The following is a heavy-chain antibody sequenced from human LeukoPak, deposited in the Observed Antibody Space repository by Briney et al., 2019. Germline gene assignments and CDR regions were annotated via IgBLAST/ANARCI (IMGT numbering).Heavy chain of an antibody. Sequence: GSSVKVSCKASGGTFSSYAISWVRQAPGQGLEWMGGIIPIFGTANYAQKFQGRVTITTDESTSTAYMELSSLRSEDTAVYYCARGYCSSTSCYTFDYWGQGTLVIVSS. CDR2: IIPIFGTA. V-gene: IGHV1-69*05. CDR1: GGTFSSYA. J-gene: IGHJ4*02. D-gene: IGHD2-2*02. CDR3: ARGYCSSTSCYTFDY.